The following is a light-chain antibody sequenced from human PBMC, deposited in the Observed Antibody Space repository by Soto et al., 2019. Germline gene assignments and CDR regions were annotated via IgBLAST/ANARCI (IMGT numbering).Light chain of an antibody. J-gene: IGLJ2*01. V-gene: IGLV6-57*03. Sequence: NFMLTQPHSVSESPGKTVTISCTRSSGSIASNYVQWYQQRPGSAPTTVIYEDNQRPSGVPDRFSGSIDSSSNSASLTISGLKTEDEDDYYCQSYDSSNVVFGGGTKLNVL. CDR1: SGSIASNY. CDR3: QSYDSSNVV. CDR2: EDN.